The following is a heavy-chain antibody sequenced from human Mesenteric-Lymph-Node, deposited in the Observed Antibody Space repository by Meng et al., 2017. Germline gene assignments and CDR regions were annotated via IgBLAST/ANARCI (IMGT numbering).Heavy chain of an antibody. Sequence: SCAISGDSVSSNSAAWNWIRQSPSRGLEWLGRTYYRSKWYNDYAVSVKSRITINPDTSKNQFSLQLTSVTPEDTAVYFCARGNHGVYVAKFEYWGQGTLVTVSS. D-gene: IGHD2-8*01. CDR3: ARGNHGVYVAKFEY. J-gene: IGHJ4*02. CDR1: GDSVSSNSAA. V-gene: IGHV6-1*01. CDR2: TYYRSKWYN.